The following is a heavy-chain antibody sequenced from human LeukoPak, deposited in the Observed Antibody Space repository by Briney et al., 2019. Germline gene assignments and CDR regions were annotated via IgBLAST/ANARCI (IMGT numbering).Heavy chain of an antibody. D-gene: IGHD5-12*01. V-gene: IGHV3-30*04. Sequence: PGGSLRLSCAASGFTFSSYAMHWVRQAPGKGLEWVAVISYDGSNKYYADSVKGRFTISRDNSKNTLYLQMNSLRAEDTAVYYCAKDPCMVAFCYYYYMDVWGKGTTVTISS. CDR3: AKDPCMVAFCYYYYMDV. J-gene: IGHJ6*03. CDR2: ISYDGSNK. CDR1: GFTFSSYA.